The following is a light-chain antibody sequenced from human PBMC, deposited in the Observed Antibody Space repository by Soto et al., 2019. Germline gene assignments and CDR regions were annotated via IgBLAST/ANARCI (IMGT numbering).Light chain of an antibody. CDR3: QQYNNWPPMYT. CDR2: GAS. J-gene: IGKJ2*01. Sequence: IVMTQSPDTLSVSPGERATLSCRASQSVSSNLAWYQQKPGQAPRLLIYGASTRATGIPARFSGSGSGTEFTLTISSLQSEDFAVYYCQQYNNWPPMYTFGQGTKLEIK. V-gene: IGKV3-15*01. CDR1: QSVSSN.